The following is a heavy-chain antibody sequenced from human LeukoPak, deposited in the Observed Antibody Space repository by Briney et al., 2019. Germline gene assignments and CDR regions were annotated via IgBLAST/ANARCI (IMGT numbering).Heavy chain of an antibody. CDR3: ARGGIAVTIDY. Sequence: SETLSLTCTVSGGSFSSGSYYWSWIRQPPGKGLEWIGYIYYSGSTNYNPSLKSRVTISVDTSKNQFSLKLSSVTAADTAVYYCARGGIAVTIDYWGQGTLVTVSS. J-gene: IGHJ4*02. D-gene: IGHD6-19*01. CDR2: IYYSGST. V-gene: IGHV4-61*01. CDR1: GGSFSSGSYY.